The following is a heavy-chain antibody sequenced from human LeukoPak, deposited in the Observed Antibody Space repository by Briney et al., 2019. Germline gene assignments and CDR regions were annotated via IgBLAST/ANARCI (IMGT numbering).Heavy chain of an antibody. CDR3: ARRKNYYFDY. J-gene: IGHJ4*02. CDR2: FYPDNSDT. CDR1: GYSFTDYW. Sequence: GESLKISCKGSGYSFTDYWIGWVRQMPGKGLEWMGIFYPDNSDTRYNPSFQGQVTISADKSISPAYLQWSSLKASGTAMYYCARRKNYYFDYWGQGTLVTVSS. V-gene: IGHV5-51*01. D-gene: IGHD1-7*01.